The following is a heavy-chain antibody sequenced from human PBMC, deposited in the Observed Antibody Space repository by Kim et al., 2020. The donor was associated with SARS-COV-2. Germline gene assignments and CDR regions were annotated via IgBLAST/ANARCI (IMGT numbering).Heavy chain of an antibody. J-gene: IGHJ4*02. CDR3: AGQYSYNRPSH. Sequence: SETLSLTCTVSGGSISSSSYYWGWIRQPPGKGLEWIGNIYYSGSTYYNPSLKSRVTISVDTSKNQFSLKLSSVTASDTAVYFCAGQYSYNRPSHWGQGTLVTVSS. CDR2: IYYSGST. V-gene: IGHV4-39*01. D-gene: IGHD3-10*01. CDR1: GGSISSSSYY.